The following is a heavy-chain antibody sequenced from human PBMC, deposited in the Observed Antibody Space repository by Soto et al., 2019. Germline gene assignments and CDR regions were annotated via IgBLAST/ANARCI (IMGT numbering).Heavy chain of an antibody. CDR3: ASAAAAGAFDI. CDR2: ISSSGSTI. D-gene: IGHD6-13*01. Sequence: GGSLRLSCAASGFTFSSYEMNWVRQAPGKGLEWVSYISSSGSTIYYADSVKGRFTISRDNDKNSLYLQMNSLRAEDSAVYYCASAAAAGAFDIWGQGTMVTVAS. J-gene: IGHJ3*02. CDR1: GFTFSSYE. V-gene: IGHV3-48*03.